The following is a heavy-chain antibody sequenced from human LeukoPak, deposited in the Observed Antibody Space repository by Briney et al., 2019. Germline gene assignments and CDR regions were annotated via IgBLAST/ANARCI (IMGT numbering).Heavy chain of an antibody. CDR3: ANDRTVGLGALFDY. Sequence: GGSLRLSCAASGFTFSSYAMSWVRQAPGKGLEWVSAISGSGGSTYYADSVKGQFTISRDNSKNTLYLQMNSLRAEDTAVYYCANDRTVGLGALFDYWGQGTLVTVSS. V-gene: IGHV3-23*01. CDR1: GFTFSSYA. J-gene: IGHJ4*02. D-gene: IGHD1-26*01. CDR2: ISGSGGST.